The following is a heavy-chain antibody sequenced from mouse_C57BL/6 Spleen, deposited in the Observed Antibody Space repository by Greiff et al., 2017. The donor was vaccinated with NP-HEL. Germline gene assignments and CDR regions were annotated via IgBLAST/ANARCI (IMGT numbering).Heavy chain of an antibody. V-gene: IGHV1-80*01. CDR2: IYPGDGDT. J-gene: IGHJ2*01. Sequence: VNVVESGAELVKPGASVKISCIASGYAFSSYWMNWVKQRPGKGLEWIGQIYPGDGDTNYNGKFKGKATLTADKSSSTAYMQLSSLTSEDSAVYFCARTALSSTTVVAFDYWGQGTTLTVSS. CDR1: GYAFSSYW. CDR3: ARTALSSTTVVAFDY. D-gene: IGHD1-1*01.